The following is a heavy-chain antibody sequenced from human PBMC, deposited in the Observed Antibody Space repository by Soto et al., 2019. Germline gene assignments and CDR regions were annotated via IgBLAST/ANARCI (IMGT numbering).Heavy chain of an antibody. Sequence: QVQLVQSGAEVKKPGASVKISCETSGFTFTSYTFHWVRQAPGQRLEWVGWINSGNGKTEYSQNLQDRVTLTRDTCANTVFLELRTLTYEDAATYYCARDRYTATWYFDLWGRGTLVIVSS. CDR1: GFTFTSYT. J-gene: IGHJ2*01. V-gene: IGHV1-3*01. CDR3: ARDRYTATWYFDL. D-gene: IGHD2-2*02. CDR2: INSGNGKT.